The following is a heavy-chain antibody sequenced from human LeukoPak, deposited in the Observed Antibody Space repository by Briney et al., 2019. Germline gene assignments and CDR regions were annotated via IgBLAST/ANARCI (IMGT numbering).Heavy chain of an antibody. CDR2: ITISGHTK. CDR1: GFDLSTYE. J-gene: IGHJ5*02. CDR3: ARGDPHADL. V-gene: IGHV3-48*03. Sequence: GGSLRLSCAASGFDLSTYEMNWVRQAPGKGLEWIADITISGHTKNYADSVKGRFTISRDDARTSLYLQMNSLRVEDTGVYYCARGDPHADLWGQGTLVTVSS.